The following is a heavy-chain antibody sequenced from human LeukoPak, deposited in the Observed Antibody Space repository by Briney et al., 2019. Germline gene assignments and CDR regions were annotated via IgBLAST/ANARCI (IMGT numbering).Heavy chain of an antibody. CDR2: IFHSGST. Sequence: PSESLSLTCAVSGYSISSGYYWGWIRQPPGKGLEWTGSIFHSGSTYYNPSLKRRVTISVDTSKNKFSVKLRSVPAADTAVYYWARRATTDYYFDNWRQGTLVTVSS. J-gene: IGHJ4*02. CDR3: ARRATTDYYFDN. V-gene: IGHV4-38-2*01. D-gene: IGHD5-12*01. CDR1: GYSISSGYY.